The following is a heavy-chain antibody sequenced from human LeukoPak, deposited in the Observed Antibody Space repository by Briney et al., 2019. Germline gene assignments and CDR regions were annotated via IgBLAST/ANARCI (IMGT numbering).Heavy chain of an antibody. D-gene: IGHD1-1*01. Sequence: PSETLSLACTVSGDSISPYYWGWIRQPPGKGLEWIGYIYYSGDTTYNPSLKSRVTMSVDTSKNQFSLKLSSVTAADTAVYYCARDKQPGDYWGQGALVTVSS. V-gene: IGHV4-59*01. J-gene: IGHJ4*02. CDR3: ARDKQPGDY. CDR2: IYYSGDT. CDR1: GDSISPYY.